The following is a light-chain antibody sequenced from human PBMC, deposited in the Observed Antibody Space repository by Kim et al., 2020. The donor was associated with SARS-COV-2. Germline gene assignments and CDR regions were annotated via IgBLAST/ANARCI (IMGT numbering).Light chain of an antibody. J-gene: IGKJ2*01. V-gene: IGKV1-16*01. CDR2: GAS. Sequence: DIQMTQSPTSLSASLGDRVTFTCRASRDIANYLAWFQLKPGKAPKSLIYGASTVRSGVPPRFSGSGSGTDFTLTISSVQPEDFATYYCQQYNGYPHTFGQGAKLGI. CDR1: RDIANY. CDR3: QQYNGYPHT.